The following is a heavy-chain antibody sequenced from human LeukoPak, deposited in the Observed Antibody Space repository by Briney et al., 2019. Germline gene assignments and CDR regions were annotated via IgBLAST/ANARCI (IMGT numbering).Heavy chain of an antibody. J-gene: IGHJ6*03. CDR3: ARARGCNDTSCPYYYYYYYMDV. Sequence: GGSLRLSCAVSGFTVSSNYMSWVRQAPGKGLEWVSVLYSGGGTYYADSVKGRFTISRDNSKNTLYLQMNSLRAEDTAVYYCARARGCNDTSCPYYYYYYYMDVWGKGTTVTVSS. V-gene: IGHV3-53*01. D-gene: IGHD2-2*01. CDR1: GFTVSSNY. CDR2: LYSGGGT.